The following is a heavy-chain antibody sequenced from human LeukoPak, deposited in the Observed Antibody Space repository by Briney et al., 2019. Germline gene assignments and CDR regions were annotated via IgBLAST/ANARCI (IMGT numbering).Heavy chain of an antibody. Sequence: GGSLRLSCAASGFTVSSNYMSWVRQAPGKGLEWVSVIYSGGSTYYADSVKGRFTISRHNSKNTLYLQMNSLRAEDTAVYYCARDCSGYDYYGMDVWGQGTTVTVSS. J-gene: IGHJ6*02. V-gene: IGHV3-53*04. CDR3: ARDCSGYDYYGMDV. CDR1: GFTVSSNY. CDR2: IYSGGST. D-gene: IGHD6-19*01.